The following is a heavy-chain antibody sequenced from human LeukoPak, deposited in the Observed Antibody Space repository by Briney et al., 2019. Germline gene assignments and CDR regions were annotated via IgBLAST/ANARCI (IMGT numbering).Heavy chain of an antibody. CDR2: INPNSGGT. CDR3: ARGPGRDDYGDYYYYMDV. Sequence: ASVKVSCKASGYTFTGYYMHWVRQAPGQGLEWMGWINPNSGGTNYAQKFQGRVTMTRDTSISTAYMELSRLRSEDTAVYYCARGPGRDDYGDYYYYMDVWGKGTTVTISS. J-gene: IGHJ6*03. D-gene: IGHD4-17*01. CDR1: GYTFTGYY. V-gene: IGHV1-2*02.